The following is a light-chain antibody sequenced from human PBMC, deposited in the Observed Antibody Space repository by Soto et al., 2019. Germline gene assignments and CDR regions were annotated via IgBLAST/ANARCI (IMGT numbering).Light chain of an antibody. V-gene: IGLV2-18*02. CDR3: GSYTSSTTYV. J-gene: IGLJ1*01. CDR1: SSDVGSSNG. Sequence: QSALTQPPSVSGSPGQSVAISCTGTSSDVGSSNGVSWYQQPPGAAPKLMIYDVTNRPSGVPDRFSGSKSGNTASLTISGLQAEDEADYYCGSYTSSTTYVFGXGTKVTVL. CDR2: DVT.